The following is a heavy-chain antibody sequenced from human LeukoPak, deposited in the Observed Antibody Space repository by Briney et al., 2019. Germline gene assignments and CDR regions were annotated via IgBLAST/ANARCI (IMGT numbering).Heavy chain of an antibody. V-gene: IGHV1-69*13. D-gene: IGHD3-10*01. CDR1: GGTFSSYA. J-gene: IGHJ4*02. CDR3: ARVDPYGSGIPPGY. CDR2: IIPIFGTA. Sequence: GASVKVSCKASGGTFSSYAISWVRQAPGQGLEWMGGIIPIFGTANYAQKFQGRVTITADESTSTAYMELSSLRSEDTAVYYCARVDPYGSGIPPGYWGQGTLVTVSS.